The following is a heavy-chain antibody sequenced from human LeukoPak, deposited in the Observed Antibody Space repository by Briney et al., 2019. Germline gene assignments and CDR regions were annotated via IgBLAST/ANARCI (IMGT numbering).Heavy chain of an antibody. CDR2: ISYDGDHK. J-gene: IGHJ4*02. CDR1: GFTFTDYA. V-gene: IGHV3-30-3*01. Sequence: GRSLRLSCTASGFTFTDYAIHWVRQAPGKGLEWVAVISYDGDHKYYPDSVKGRFTISRDNSKNTVYLQMNSLRVEDTAVYFCAREYYSGNYYVFDYWGQGTLVTVSS. D-gene: IGHD1-26*01. CDR3: AREYYSGNYYVFDY.